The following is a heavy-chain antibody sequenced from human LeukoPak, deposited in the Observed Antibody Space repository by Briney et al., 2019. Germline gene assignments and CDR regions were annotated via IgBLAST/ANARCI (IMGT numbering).Heavy chain of an antibody. CDR3: ARDQGGSSSPALAFDI. Sequence: ASVKVSCKASGGTFSSYAISWVRQAPGQGLEWMGGIIPIFGTTNYAQKFQDRVTITADKSTSTAYMELSSLRSEDTAVYYCARDQGGSSSPALAFDIWGQGTMVTVSS. D-gene: IGHD1-26*01. V-gene: IGHV1-69*06. J-gene: IGHJ3*02. CDR1: GGTFSSYA. CDR2: IIPIFGTT.